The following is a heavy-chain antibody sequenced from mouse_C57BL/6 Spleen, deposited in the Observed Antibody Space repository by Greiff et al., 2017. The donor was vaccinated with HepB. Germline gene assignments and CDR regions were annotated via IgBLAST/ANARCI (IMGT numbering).Heavy chain of an antibody. Sequence: EVQLQQSGTVLARPGASVKMSCKTSGYTFTSYWMHWVKQRPGQGLEWIGAIYPGNSDTSYNQKFKGKAKLTAVTSASTAYMALSRLTNEEAAVYYCTLYYGLDYWGQGTTLTVSS. CDR1: GYTFTSYW. CDR2: IYPGNSDT. J-gene: IGHJ2*01. V-gene: IGHV1-5*01. D-gene: IGHD1-2*01. CDR3: TLYYGLDY.